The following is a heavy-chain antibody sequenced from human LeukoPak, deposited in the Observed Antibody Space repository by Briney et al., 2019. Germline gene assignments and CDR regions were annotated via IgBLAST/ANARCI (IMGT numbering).Heavy chain of an antibody. J-gene: IGHJ6*03. Sequence: SETLSLTCAVYGGSFSGYYWSWIRQPPGKGLEWIGEINHSGSTNYNPSLKSRVTISVDTSKNQSSLKLSSVTAADTAVYYCARGFPYSSSWYPGYFGNYYYYYMDVWGKGTTVTVSS. CDR1: GGSFSGYY. D-gene: IGHD6-13*01. V-gene: IGHV4-34*01. CDR2: INHSGST. CDR3: ARGFPYSSSWYPGYFGNYYYYYMDV.